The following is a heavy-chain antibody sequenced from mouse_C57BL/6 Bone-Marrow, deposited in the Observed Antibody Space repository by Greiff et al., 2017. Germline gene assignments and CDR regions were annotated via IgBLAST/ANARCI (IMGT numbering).Heavy chain of an antibody. CDR1: GYTFTSYW. CDR3: ARGRRNRYFDV. Sequence: QVQLKQPGAELVKPGASVKLSCKASGYTFTSYWMHWVKQRPGQGLEWIGMIHPNSGSTNYNEKFKSKATLTVDKSSSTAYMQLSSLTSEDSAVYYCARGRRNRYFDVWGTGTTVTVSS. J-gene: IGHJ1*03. V-gene: IGHV1-64*01. CDR2: IHPNSGST.